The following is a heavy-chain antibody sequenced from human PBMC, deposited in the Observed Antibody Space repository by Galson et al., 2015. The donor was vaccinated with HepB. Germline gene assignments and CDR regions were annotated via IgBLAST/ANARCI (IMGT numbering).Heavy chain of an antibody. CDR1: GGSISSYC. Sequence: QLQLQESGPGLVKPSETLSLTCTVSGGSISSYCWSWIRQPPGKGLEWIGYVYYSGSTNYNPSLRSRVTISVDTSKNQFSLKLSSVTAADTAVYFCARRASGDFGHYFDYWGQGTLVTVSS. CDR2: VYYSGST. V-gene: IGHV4-59*01. CDR3: ARRASGDFGHYFDY. J-gene: IGHJ4*02. D-gene: IGHD2-21*02.